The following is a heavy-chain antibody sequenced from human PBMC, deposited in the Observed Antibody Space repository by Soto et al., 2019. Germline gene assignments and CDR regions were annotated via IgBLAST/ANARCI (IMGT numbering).Heavy chain of an antibody. D-gene: IGHD6-13*01. CDR2: IWYDGSNK. V-gene: IGHV3-33*01. CDR3: ASALRGSSWPKGSDY. J-gene: IGHJ4*02. Sequence: GGSLRLSCAASGFTFSSYGMHWVRQAPGKGLEWVAVIWYDGSNKYYADSVKGRFTISRDNSKNTLYLQMNSLRAEDTAVYYCASALRGSSWPKGSDYWGQGTLVTVSS. CDR1: GFTFSSYG.